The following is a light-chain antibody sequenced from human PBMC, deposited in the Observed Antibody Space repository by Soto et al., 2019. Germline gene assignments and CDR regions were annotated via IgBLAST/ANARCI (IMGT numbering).Light chain of an antibody. Sequence: DAVLTQSPLSLPVTLGQPASISCRSSQSLVYSDGNMYLGWFHQRPGQSPRRLLYQVSRRDSGVPDRFSGSASGTDFTLKISRVEAEDVGFYYCMQGSHWPYTFGQGTRLELE. CDR2: QVS. J-gene: IGKJ2*01. V-gene: IGKV2-30*01. CDR1: QSLVYSDGNMY. CDR3: MQGSHWPYT.